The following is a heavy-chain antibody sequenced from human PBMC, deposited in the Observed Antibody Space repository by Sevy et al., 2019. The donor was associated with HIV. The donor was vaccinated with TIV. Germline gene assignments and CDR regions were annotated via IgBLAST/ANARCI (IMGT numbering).Heavy chain of an antibody. CDR1: GGSISSSSYY. Sequence: SETLSLTCTVSGGSISSSSYYWGWIRQPPGKGLEWIGSIYYSGSTYYNPSLKSRFTISVDTSKNQFSLKLSSVTAADTAVYYCARRHYYGSGSYYNWFDPWGQGTLVTVSS. V-gene: IGHV4-39*01. CDR2: IYYSGST. D-gene: IGHD3-10*01. J-gene: IGHJ5*02. CDR3: ARRHYYGSGSYYNWFDP.